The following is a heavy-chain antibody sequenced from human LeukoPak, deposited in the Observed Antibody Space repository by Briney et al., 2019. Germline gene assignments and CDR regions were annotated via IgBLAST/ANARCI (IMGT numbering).Heavy chain of an antibody. CDR2: ISSSSSYI. Sequence: GGSLRLSCAASGFTFSSYSMNWVRQAPGKGVEWVSFISSSSSYIYYADPVRGRFTISRDNAKNSVYLKMNSWRAEDTAVYYCARDGSKWLLLRGYYYYMDVWGKGTTVTVSS. V-gene: IGHV3-21*01. J-gene: IGHJ6*03. CDR3: ARDGSKWLLLRGYYYYMDV. CDR1: GFTFSSYS. D-gene: IGHD3-22*01.